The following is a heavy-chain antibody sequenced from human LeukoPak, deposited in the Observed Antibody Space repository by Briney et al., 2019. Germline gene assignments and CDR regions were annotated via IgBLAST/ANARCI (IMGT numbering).Heavy chain of an antibody. J-gene: IGHJ6*02. CDR3: AKVSGYGGKLYYYYGMDV. CDR1: GFTFSSYG. CDR2: ISYDGSNK. V-gene: IGHV3-30*18. D-gene: IGHD4-23*01. Sequence: GRSLRLSCAASGFTFSSYGMHWVRQAPGKGLEWVAVISYDGSNKYYADSVKGRFTISRDNSKNTLYLQMNSLRAEDTAVYYCAKVSGYGGKLYYYYGMDVWGQGTTVTVSS.